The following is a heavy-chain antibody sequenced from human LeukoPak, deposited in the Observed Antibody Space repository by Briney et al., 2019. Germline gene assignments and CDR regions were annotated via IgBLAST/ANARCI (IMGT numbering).Heavy chain of an antibody. CDR2: INPNSGGT. CDR3: ARRSRGYYFDY. CDR1: GYTFTGYY. Sequence: ASVKVSCKASGYTFTGYYMHWVRQAPGQGLEWVGWINPNSGGTNCAQKFQGRVTMTRDTSISTAYMELSRLRSDDTAVYYCARRSRGYYFDYWGQGTLVTVSS. D-gene: IGHD5-24*01. V-gene: IGHV1-2*02. J-gene: IGHJ4*02.